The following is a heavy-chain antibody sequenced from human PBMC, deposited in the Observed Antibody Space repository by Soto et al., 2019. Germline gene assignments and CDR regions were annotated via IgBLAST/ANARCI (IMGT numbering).Heavy chain of an antibody. CDR3: ARAPPYYDFWSGSPQFDY. CDR2: IGTAGDT. D-gene: IGHD3-3*01. V-gene: IGHV3-13*01. J-gene: IGHJ4*02. CDR1: GFTFSSYD. Sequence: GGSLRLSCAASGFTFSSYDMHWVRQAPGKGLEWVSAIGTAGDTYYPGYVKGRFTILRENSKNSLYLQMNSLRAGDTAVYYCARAPPYYDFWSGSPQFDYWGQGTLVTVSS.